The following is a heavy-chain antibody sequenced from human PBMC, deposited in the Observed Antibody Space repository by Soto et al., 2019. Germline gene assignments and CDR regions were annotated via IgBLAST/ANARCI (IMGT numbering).Heavy chain of an antibody. V-gene: IGHV6-1*01. CDR3: ARELRFLEWLFYGMDV. Sequence: SQTLSLTWAISGDSVSSNSAAWNWIRQSPSRGFEWLGRTHYRSKWYNDYAVSVKSRITINPDTSKNQFSLQLNSVTPEDTAVYYCARELRFLEWLFYGMDVWGQGTTVTVSS. J-gene: IGHJ6*02. CDR1: GDSVSSNSAA. D-gene: IGHD3-3*01. CDR2: THYRSKWYN.